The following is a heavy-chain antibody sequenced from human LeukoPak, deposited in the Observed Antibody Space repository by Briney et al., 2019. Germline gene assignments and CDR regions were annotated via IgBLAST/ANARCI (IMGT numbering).Heavy chain of an antibody. CDR3: ATQGGNFDY. V-gene: IGHV3-23*01. J-gene: IGHJ4*02. CDR2: ISASGGST. D-gene: IGHD3-16*01. CDR1: GFTFNSYA. Sequence: GGSLRLTCAASGFTFNSYAMSWVRQAPGKGLEWVSIISASGGSTYYADSVKGRFTISRDNSKNTLYLQMNSLRAEDTAVYYCATQGGNFDYWGQGTLVTVSS.